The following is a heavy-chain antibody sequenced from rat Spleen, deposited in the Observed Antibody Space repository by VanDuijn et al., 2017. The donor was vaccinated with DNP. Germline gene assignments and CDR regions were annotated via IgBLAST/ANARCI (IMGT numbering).Heavy chain of an antibody. CDR2: ITTSGGST. V-gene: IGHV5-31*01. Sequence: EVQLVESGGDLVQPGRSLKLSCVASGFTFNNYWMTWIRQVTGKGLEWVASITTSGGSTYYPDSVKGRFTISRDDAKNTLYLQLNSLRSEDTATYYCASGSYYGYKWFAYWGQGTLVTVSS. J-gene: IGHJ3*01. D-gene: IGHD1-6*01. CDR3: ASGSYYGYKWFAY. CDR1: GFTFNNYW.